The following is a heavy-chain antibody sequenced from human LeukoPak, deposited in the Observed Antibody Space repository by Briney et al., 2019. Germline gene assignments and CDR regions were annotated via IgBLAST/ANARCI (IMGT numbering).Heavy chain of an antibody. D-gene: IGHD3-16*01. J-gene: IGHJ4*02. Sequence: GGSLRLSCAASGFTFSSYAMSWVRQAPGKGLEWVSAISGSGGSTYYADSVKGRFTISRHNSKNTLYLQMNSLRAEDTAVYYCSKTVFGSHFDYWGQGTLVTVSS. V-gene: IGHV3-23*01. CDR1: GFTFSSYA. CDR3: SKTVFGSHFDY. CDR2: ISGSGGST.